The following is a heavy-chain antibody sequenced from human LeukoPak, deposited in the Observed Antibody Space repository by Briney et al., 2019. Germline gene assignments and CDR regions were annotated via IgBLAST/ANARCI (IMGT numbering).Heavy chain of an antibody. Sequence: PGGSLRLSCAASGFTFSSYGMHWVRQAPGKGLEWVAVISYDGSNKYYADSVKGRFTISRDNSKNTLYLQMNSLRAEDTAVYYCARVDTASVTYFQHWGQGTLVTVSS. CDR2: ISYDGSNK. D-gene: IGHD5-18*01. V-gene: IGHV3-30*03. CDR3: ARVDTASVTYFQH. CDR1: GFTFSSYG. J-gene: IGHJ1*01.